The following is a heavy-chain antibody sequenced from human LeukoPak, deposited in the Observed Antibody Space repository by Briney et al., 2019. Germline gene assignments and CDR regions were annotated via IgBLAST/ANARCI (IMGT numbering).Heavy chain of an antibody. CDR1: GGTFSSYA. J-gene: IGHJ6*03. V-gene: IGHV1-2*02. D-gene: IGHD2-2*01. Sequence: ASVKVSCKASGGTFSSYAISWVRQAPGQGLEWMGWINPNSGGTNYAQKFQGRVTMTRDTSISTAYMELSRLRSDDTAVYYCARDRLSCSSTSCYSYYYYYMDVWGKGTTVTVSS. CDR2: INPNSGGT. CDR3: ARDRLSCSSTSCYSYYYYYMDV.